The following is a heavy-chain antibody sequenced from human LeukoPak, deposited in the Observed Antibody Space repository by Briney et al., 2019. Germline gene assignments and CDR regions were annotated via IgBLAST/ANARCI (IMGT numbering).Heavy chain of an antibody. J-gene: IGHJ4*02. D-gene: IGHD5-24*01. Sequence: GGSLRLSCAASGFTFSAYSMNCVRQAPGKGLEWISYIGISSGNTKYADSVKGGFTISGDKAKNSLYLQMNSLRVEDTAVYCCARDYKYAFDNWGQGTLVTVSS. V-gene: IGHV3-48*01. CDR1: GFTFSAYS. CDR2: IGISSGNT. CDR3: ARDYKYAFDN.